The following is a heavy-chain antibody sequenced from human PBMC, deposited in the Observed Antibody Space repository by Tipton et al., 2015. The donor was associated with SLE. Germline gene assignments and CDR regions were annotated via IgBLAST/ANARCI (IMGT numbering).Heavy chain of an antibody. D-gene: IGHD2-21*02. CDR3: TKQVTI. CDR1: GFTFSNYI. CDR2: ISGSDGRT. Sequence: SLRLSCAASGFTFSNYIMNWVRQAPGKGLEWVSAISGSDGRTYYADSVKGRFTFFRDNSRNTLYLQMNNLRVEDTAVYYCTKQVTIWGQGTMVTVSS. V-gene: IGHV3-23*01. J-gene: IGHJ3*02.